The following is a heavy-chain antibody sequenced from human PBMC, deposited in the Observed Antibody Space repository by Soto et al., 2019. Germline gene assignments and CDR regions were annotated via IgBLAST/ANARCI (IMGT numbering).Heavy chain of an antibody. D-gene: IGHD4-17*01. CDR3: AKDQTAMTTFDF. CDR2: ISGSGGTT. V-gene: IGHV3-23*01. Sequence: GGSLRLSCAASGFTFSSYAMSWVRQAPGKGLEWVSAISGSGGTTYYADSVKGRFTISRDNSKNTLYLQMNGLRAEDTAVYYCAKDQTAMTTFDFWGQGALVTVSS. J-gene: IGHJ4*02. CDR1: GFTFSSYA.